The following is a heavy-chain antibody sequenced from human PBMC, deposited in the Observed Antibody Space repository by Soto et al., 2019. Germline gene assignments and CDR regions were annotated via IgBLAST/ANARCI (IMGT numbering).Heavy chain of an antibody. J-gene: IGHJ3*02. CDR1: GFTFSSYS. D-gene: IGHD4-17*01. Sequence: GGSLRLSCAASGFTFSSYSMNWVRQAPGKGLEWVSSITSSSSYINYADSVKGRFTISRDNAKNSLYLQKNSLRAEDTAVYYCARATVTTGRIGDFDMWGQGTMVTVSS. CDR2: ITSSSSYI. V-gene: IGHV3-21*01. CDR3: ARATVTTGRIGDFDM.